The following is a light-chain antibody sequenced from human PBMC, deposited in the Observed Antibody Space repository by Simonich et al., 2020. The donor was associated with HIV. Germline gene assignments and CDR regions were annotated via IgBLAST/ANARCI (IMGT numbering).Light chain of an antibody. CDR2: GTS. Sequence: QSALTQPPSVSGAPGQRVTISCTGSSSNIGAGYDVHWYQQLPGTAPKLLLDGTSKRPAGVPDRFSGSKSGTSASLAITGLQAEDEADYYCQSYDSSLSGSKVFGGGTKLTVL. V-gene: IGLV1-40*01. CDR3: QSYDSSLSGSKV. CDR1: SSNIGAGYD. J-gene: IGLJ2*01.